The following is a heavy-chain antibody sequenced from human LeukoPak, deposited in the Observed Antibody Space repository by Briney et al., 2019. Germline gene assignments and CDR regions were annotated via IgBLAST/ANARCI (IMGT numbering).Heavy chain of an antibody. D-gene: IGHD3-10*02. CDR2: ISSSGGTI. Sequence: GGSLRLSCAASGFTLSSYEMNWVRQAPGQGLEWVSYISSSGGTIYYADSVKGRFTISRDNAKNSLYLQMNSLRAEDTAVYYCAELGITMIGGVWGKGTTVTISS. J-gene: IGHJ6*04. V-gene: IGHV3-48*03. CDR1: GFTLSSYE. CDR3: AELGITMIGGV.